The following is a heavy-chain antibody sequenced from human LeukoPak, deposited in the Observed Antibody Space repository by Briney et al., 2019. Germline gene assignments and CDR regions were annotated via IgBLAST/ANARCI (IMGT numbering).Heavy chain of an antibody. V-gene: IGHV3-23*01. CDR3: AKDRGDGFDY. Sequence: PGGSLRLSSAASGFTFSSYDMSWVRQAPGKGLQWVSAISGGGTYYTDSVKGRFTISRDNSKNTLYLQMNSLRAEDTDVYYCAKDRGDGFDYWGQGTLVTVSS. J-gene: IGHJ4*02. D-gene: IGHD3-10*01. CDR1: GFTFSSYD. CDR2: ISGGGT.